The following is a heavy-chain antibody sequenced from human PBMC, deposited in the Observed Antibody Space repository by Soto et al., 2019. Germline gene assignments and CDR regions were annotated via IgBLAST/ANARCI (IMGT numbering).Heavy chain of an antibody. V-gene: IGHV3-30-3*01. CDR2: ISYDGSNK. CDR3: ARFTGCSGGSCYPYFDY. CDR1: GFTFNSYA. Sequence: QVQLMESGGGVVQPGRSLRLSCAASGFTFNSYAMHWVRQAPGKGLEWVAVISYDGSNKYYADSVKGRFTISRDNSKNTLYLQMNSLRAEDTAVYYCARFTGCSGGSCYPYFDYWGQGTLVTVSS. D-gene: IGHD2-15*01. J-gene: IGHJ4*02.